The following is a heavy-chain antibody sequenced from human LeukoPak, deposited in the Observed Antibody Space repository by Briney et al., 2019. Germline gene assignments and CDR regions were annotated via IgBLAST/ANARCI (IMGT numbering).Heavy chain of an antibody. CDR3: ARDANWNYHWFDP. V-gene: IGHV1-2*02. Sequence: ASVKVSCKASGYTFTGYYMHWVRQAPGQGLEWMGWINPNSGGTNYAQKFQGRVTMTRDTSISTAYMDLSGLRSDDTAVYFCARDANWNYHWFDPWGQGSLVTVSS. CDR2: INPNSGGT. CDR1: GYTFTGYY. J-gene: IGHJ5*02. D-gene: IGHD1-7*01.